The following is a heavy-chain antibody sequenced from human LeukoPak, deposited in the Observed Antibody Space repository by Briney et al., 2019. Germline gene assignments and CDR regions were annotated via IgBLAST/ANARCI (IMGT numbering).Heavy chain of an antibody. CDR2: ISAYNGNT. V-gene: IGHV1-18*01. D-gene: IGHD6-13*01. Sequence: ASVKVSCKASGYTFTSYGISWVRQAPGQGLEWMGWISAYNGNTNYAQKFQGRVTITADKSTSTAYMELSSLRSEDTAVYYCARVGQLVSSRYYYMDVWGKGTTVTVSS. CDR3: ARVGQLVSSRYYYMDV. CDR1: GYTFTSYG. J-gene: IGHJ6*03.